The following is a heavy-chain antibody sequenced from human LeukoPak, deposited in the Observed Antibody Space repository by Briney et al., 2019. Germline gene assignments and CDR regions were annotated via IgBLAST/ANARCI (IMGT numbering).Heavy chain of an antibody. CDR2: MYSGGST. Sequence: GGSLRLSCAASGFTFSSYAMHWVRQAPGKGLEWVSLMYSGGSTYYADSVKGRFTISRDNSKNTLYLQMNSLRAEDTAVYYCARGGSGEDWGQGALVTVSS. J-gene: IGHJ4*02. D-gene: IGHD3-10*01. V-gene: IGHV3-66*01. CDR1: GFTFSSYA. CDR3: ARGGSGED.